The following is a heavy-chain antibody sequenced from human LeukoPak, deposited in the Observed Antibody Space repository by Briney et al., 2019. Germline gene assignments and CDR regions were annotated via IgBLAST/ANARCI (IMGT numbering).Heavy chain of an antibody. J-gene: IGHJ5*02. CDR1: GFTFSDYY. Sequence: GGSLRLSCAASGFTFSDYYMSWIRQAPGKGLEWVSYISSSGSTIYYADSVKGRFTISRDNAKNSLYLQMNSLRAEDTAVYYCARDSSGYYDPNNWFDPWGQATLVTVSS. V-gene: IGHV3-11*01. CDR3: ARDSSGYYDPNNWFDP. D-gene: IGHD3-22*01. CDR2: ISSSGSTI.